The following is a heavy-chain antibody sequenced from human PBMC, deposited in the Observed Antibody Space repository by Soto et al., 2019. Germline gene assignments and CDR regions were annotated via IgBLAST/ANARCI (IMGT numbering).Heavy chain of an antibody. CDR3: ARGYSTRGLDY. CDR1: GFTFSSYA. CDR2: ISYDGSNK. V-gene: IGHV3-30-3*01. Sequence: GGSLRLSCAASGFTFSSYAMHWVRQAPGKGLEWVAVISYDGSNKYYADSVKGRFTISRDNSKNTLYLQMNSLRAEDTAVYYCARGYSTRGLDYWGQGTLVTVSS. J-gene: IGHJ4*02. D-gene: IGHD2-15*01.